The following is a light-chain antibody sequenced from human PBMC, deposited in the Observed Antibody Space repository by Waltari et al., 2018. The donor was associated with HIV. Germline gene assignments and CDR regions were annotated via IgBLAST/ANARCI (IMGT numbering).Light chain of an antibody. CDR3: QVWESVSDHSV. CDR2: YDS. CDR1: NIGTKT. J-gene: IGLJ3*02. Sequence: SYVLTQPPSVSVAPGKTASITCGGDNIGTKTVHWYQQRPGQAPVLVIYYDSVRPSGIPERFSASNSGSTATLTISRVEAGDEADYYCQVWESVSDHSVFGGGSKLTVL. V-gene: IGLV3-21*01.